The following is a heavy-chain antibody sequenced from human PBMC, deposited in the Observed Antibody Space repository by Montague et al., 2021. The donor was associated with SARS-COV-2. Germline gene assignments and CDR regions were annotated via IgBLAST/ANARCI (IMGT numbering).Heavy chain of an antibody. CDR1: GFSFRSHV. J-gene: IGHJ4*02. D-gene: IGHD1-26*01. Sequence: RSLSLAASGFSFRSHVMNWVRQAPGKGPEWVSAVVPRGDSTFYADSVKGRFTISRDNSKNALYLQMNSLRAEDTAIYYCARAGTNSETYYWGQGTLVTVSS. CDR2: VVPRGDST. CDR3: ARAGTNSETYY. V-gene: IGHV3-23*01.